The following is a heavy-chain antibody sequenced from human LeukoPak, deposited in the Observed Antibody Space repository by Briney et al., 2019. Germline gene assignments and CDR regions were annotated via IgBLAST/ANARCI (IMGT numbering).Heavy chain of an antibody. V-gene: IGHV3-48*03. CDR3: ARDRGFGKSLYYYYGMDV. J-gene: IGHJ6*02. CDR1: EFTFSNYE. CDR2: ISSSGTTI. Sequence: GGSLRLSCVASEFTFSNYEMNWVRQAPGKGRDWVSYISSSGTTIYYADSVKGRVTISRDNAKNSLYLQMNSLRADDTAVYYCARDRGFGKSLYYYYGMDVWGQGTTVTVSS. D-gene: IGHD3-10*01.